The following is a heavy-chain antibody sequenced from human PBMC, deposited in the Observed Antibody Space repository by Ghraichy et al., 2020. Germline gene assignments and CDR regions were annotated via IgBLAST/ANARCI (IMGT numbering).Heavy chain of an antibody. CDR1: GFTFEDFA. V-gene: IGHV3-9*01. Sequence: GGSLRLSCAGSGFTFEDFAMHWVRQAPGKGLEWVAGVSWNSGSINYGDSVKGRCTISRKNARNTLYLQLDSLTTDDTALYYCVKDSNRGDDFWSFDFFDLWGQGTKVDVSS. CDR3: VKDSNRGDDFWSFDFFDL. J-gene: IGHJ3*01. CDR2: VSWNSGSI. D-gene: IGHD3-3*01.